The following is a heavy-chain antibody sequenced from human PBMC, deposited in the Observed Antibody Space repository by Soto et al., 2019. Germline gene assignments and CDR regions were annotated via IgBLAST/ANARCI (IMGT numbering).Heavy chain of an antibody. CDR3: ARFKGFSSSWNNDY. V-gene: IGHV1-3*01. J-gene: IGHJ4*02. D-gene: IGHD6-13*01. CDR1: GYTFTSYA. Sequence: ASVKVSCKASGYTFTSYAMHWVRQATGQRLEWMGWINAGNGNTKYSQKLQGRVTMTTDTSTSTAYMELRSLRSDDTAVYYCARFKGFSSSWNNDYWGQGTLVTVSS. CDR2: INAGNGNT.